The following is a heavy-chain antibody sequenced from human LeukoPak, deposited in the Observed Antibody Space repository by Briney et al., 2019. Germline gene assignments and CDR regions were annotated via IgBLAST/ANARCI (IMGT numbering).Heavy chain of an antibody. J-gene: IGHJ4*02. V-gene: IGHV4-59*12. D-gene: IGHD1-26*01. Sequence: SETLSLTCTVSGGSISSYYWSWIRQPPGKGLEWIGYIYYSGSTNYNPSLKSRVTISVDTSKNQFSLKLSSVTAADTAVYYCASRVGAHNYFDYWGQGTLVTVSS. CDR1: GGSISSYY. CDR3: ASRVGAHNYFDY. CDR2: IYYSGST.